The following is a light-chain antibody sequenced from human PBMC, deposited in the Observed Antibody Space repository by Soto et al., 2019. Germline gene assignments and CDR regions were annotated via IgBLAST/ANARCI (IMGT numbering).Light chain of an antibody. CDR1: QTISSW. CDR3: QQYNSYRGT. CDR2: KAS. Sequence: DIQMTQSPSTLSGSVGDRVTITCRASQTISSWLAWYQQKPGKAPKLLIYKASTLKSGVPSRFSGSGSGTEFTLTISSLQPDDFATYYCQQYNSYRGTFGPGTKVDI. J-gene: IGKJ3*01. V-gene: IGKV1-5*03.